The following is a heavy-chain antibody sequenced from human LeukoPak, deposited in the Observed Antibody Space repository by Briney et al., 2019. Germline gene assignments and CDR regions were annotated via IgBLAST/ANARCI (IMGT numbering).Heavy chain of an antibody. CDR3: ARERLRWQFGN. J-gene: IGHJ4*02. V-gene: IGHV3-48*01. CDR1: GFTFSSYS. D-gene: IGHD4-23*01. Sequence: GSLRLSCAASGFTFSSYSMNWVRQAPGKGLEWVSYISKDSTTIYYADSLKGRFTISRDNAKNSLYLQMNSLRAEDTAVYYCARERLRWQFGNWGQGTLVTVSS. CDR2: ISKDSTTI.